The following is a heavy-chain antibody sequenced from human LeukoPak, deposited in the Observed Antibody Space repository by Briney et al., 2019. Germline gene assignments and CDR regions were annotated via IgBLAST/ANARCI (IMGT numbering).Heavy chain of an antibody. Sequence: GGSLRLSCAASGFTFSSYAMSWVRQAPGKGLEWVSAISGSGGSTYYADSVKGRFTISRDNSKNTLYLQMNSLRAEDTAVYYCAKDKHCSSTSCYKGDAFDIWGQGTMVTVSS. CDR2: ISGSGGST. CDR3: AKDKHCSSTSCYKGDAFDI. D-gene: IGHD2-2*02. J-gene: IGHJ3*02. CDR1: GFTFSSYA. V-gene: IGHV3-23*01.